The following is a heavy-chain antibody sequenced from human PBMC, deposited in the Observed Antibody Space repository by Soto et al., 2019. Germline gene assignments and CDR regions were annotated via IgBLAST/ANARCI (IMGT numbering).Heavy chain of an antibody. V-gene: IGHV3-30*07. Sequence: QVQLVESGGGVVHPGRSLRLSCAASGFTLSTYSMHWVRQAPGKGLEWVAVISYDGNKKFYLDSVKGRFSISRDTSMHTVYLEINSLSPEDTGVYYCARSIAVAGLDYWGQGTLVTVS. CDR3: ARSIAVAGLDY. CDR2: ISYDGNKK. D-gene: IGHD6-19*01. CDR1: GFTLSTYS. J-gene: IGHJ4*02.